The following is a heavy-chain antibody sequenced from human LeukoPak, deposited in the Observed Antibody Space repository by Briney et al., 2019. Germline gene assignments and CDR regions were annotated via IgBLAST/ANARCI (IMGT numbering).Heavy chain of an antibody. D-gene: IGHD5-18*01. J-gene: IGHJ4*02. CDR2: ITSSSNSI. CDR3: ARSRTAMVPFDC. Sequence: GGSLRLSCAASGFTFSSYSMNWVRQAPGKWLEWVSYITSSSNSIYYADSVKGRFTISRDNAKNSLFLQMNSLRDEDTAVYYCARSRTAMVPFDCWGQGTLVTVSS. V-gene: IGHV3-48*02. CDR1: GFTFSSYS.